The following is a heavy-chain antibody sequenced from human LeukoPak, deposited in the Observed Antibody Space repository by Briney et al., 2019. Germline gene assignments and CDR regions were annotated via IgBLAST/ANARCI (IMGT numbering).Heavy chain of an antibody. J-gene: IGHJ4*02. CDR2: ISSSSSTI. CDR1: GFTFSSYS. Sequence: PGGSLRLSCAASGFTFSSYSMNWVRQAPGKGLEWVSYISSSSSTIYYADSVKGRFTISRDNAKNSLYLQMNSLRAEDTAVYYCARELAAAPLDYWGQGTLVTVSS. CDR3: ARELAAAPLDY. V-gene: IGHV3-48*01. D-gene: IGHD6-13*01.